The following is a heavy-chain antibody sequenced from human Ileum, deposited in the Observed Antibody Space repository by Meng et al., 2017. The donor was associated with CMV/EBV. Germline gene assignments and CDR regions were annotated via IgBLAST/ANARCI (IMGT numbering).Heavy chain of an antibody. CDR3: VKTTKSPYS. Sequence: GESLKISCAASGFGFSSYAMNWVRRAPGKGLEWVSTIGGSGHLTWYADSVRGRFTISRDNSKNTLFLHMNSLRADDTAVYFCVKTTKSPYSWGQGTLVTGSS. CDR1: GFGFSSYA. V-gene: IGHV3-23*01. CDR2: IGGSGHLT. J-gene: IGHJ4*02. D-gene: IGHD1-14*01.